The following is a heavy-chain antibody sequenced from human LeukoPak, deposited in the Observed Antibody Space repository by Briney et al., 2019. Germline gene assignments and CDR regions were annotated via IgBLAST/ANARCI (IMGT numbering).Heavy chain of an antibody. J-gene: IGHJ6*02. CDR2: IYYSGST. D-gene: IGHD3-10*01. CDR3: ARGITMVRGVILSGMDA. V-gene: IGHV4-59*01. Sequence: PSETLSLTCTVSGGSISSYYWSWIRQPPGKGLEWIGYIYYSGSTNYNPSLKSRVTISVDTSKNQFSLKLSSVTAADTAVYYCARGITMVRGVILSGMDAWGQGTTVTVSS. CDR1: GGSISSYY.